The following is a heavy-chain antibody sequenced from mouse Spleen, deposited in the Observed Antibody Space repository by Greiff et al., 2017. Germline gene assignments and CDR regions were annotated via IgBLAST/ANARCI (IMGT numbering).Heavy chain of an antibody. CDR1: GYTFTDYE. J-gene: IGHJ1*01. Sequence: VKLQESGAELVRPGASVTLSCKASGYTFTDYEMHWVKQTPVHGLEWIGAIDPETGGTAYNQKFKGKAILTADKSSSTAYMELRSLTSEDSAVYYCTRDYYGLYWYFDVWGAGTTVTVSS. V-gene: IGHV1-15*01. CDR3: TRDYYGLYWYFDV. D-gene: IGHD1-2*01. CDR2: IDPETGGT.